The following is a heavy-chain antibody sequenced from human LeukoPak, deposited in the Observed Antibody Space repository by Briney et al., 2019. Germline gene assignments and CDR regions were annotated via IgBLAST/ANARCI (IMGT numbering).Heavy chain of an antibody. CDR2: IYYSGST. D-gene: IGHD6-13*01. CDR1: GGSISSSSYY. J-gene: IGHJ4*02. CDR3: ARDIPIAAAGTADGY. Sequence: SETLSLTCTVSGGSISSSSYYWGWIRQPPGKGLEWIGSIYYSGSTYYNPSLKSRVTISVDTSKNQFSLKLSSVTAADTAVYYCARDIPIAAAGTADGYWGQGTLVTVSS. V-gene: IGHV4-39*07.